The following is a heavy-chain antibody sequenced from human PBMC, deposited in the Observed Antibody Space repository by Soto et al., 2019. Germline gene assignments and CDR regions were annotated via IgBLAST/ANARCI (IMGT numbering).Heavy chain of an antibody. CDR3: ARVSRYDFWSGYSYYYYGMDV. J-gene: IGHJ6*02. D-gene: IGHD3-3*01. Sequence: GESLKISCKGSGYSFTSYWISWVRQMPGKGLEWMGRIDPSDSYTYYSPSFQGHVTISADKSISTAYLQWSSLKASDTAMYYCARVSRYDFWSGYSYYYYGMDVWGQGTTVTVSS. CDR2: IDPSDSYT. CDR1: GYSFTSYW. V-gene: IGHV5-10-1*01.